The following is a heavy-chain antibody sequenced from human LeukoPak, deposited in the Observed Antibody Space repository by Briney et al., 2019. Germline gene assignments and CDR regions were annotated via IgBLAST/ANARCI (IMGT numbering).Heavy chain of an antibody. J-gene: IGHJ3*02. V-gene: IGHV4-61*02. Sequence: PSETLSLTCNGSGGSISSDNYYWSWMRQPAWKGLEWIGRVYASGTTNYNPSLKSRVSLSVDTSKSQFSLKLSSVTAADTAVYYCARVARWEFAFDIWGQGTMVTVSS. CDR1: GGSISSDNYY. CDR2: VYASGTT. CDR3: ARVARWEFAFDI. D-gene: IGHD3-10*01.